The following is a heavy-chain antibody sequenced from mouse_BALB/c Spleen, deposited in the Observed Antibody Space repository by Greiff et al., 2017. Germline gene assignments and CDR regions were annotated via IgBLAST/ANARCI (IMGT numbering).Heavy chain of an antibody. CDR1: GFNIKDTY. D-gene: IGHD1-1*01. V-gene: IGHV14-3*02. J-gene: IGHJ3*01. CDR3: ARGFLRGFDY. CDR2: IDPANGNT. Sequence: VQLQQSGAELVKPGASVKLSCTASGFNIKDTYMHWVKQRPEQGLEWIGRIDPANGNTKYDPKFQGKATISADTSSNTAYLQLSSLTSEDTAVYYCARGFLRGFDYWGQGTLVTVSA.